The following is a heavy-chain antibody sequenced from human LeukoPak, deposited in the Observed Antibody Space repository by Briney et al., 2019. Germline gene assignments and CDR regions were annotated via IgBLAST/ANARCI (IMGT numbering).Heavy chain of an antibody. V-gene: IGHV3-21*01. J-gene: IGHJ3*02. D-gene: IGHD1-26*01. CDR1: GFTFSSYS. CDR2: ISSSSSYI. Sequence: GGSLRLSCAASGFTFSSYSMNWVRQAPGKGLEWVSSISSSSSYIYYADSVKGRFTISRDDAKNSLYLQMNSLRAEDTAVYYCARAGSGSYSAFDIWGQGTRVTVSS. CDR3: ARAGSGSYSAFDI.